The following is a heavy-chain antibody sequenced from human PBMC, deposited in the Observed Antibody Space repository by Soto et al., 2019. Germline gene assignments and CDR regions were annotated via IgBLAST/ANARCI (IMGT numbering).Heavy chain of an antibody. CDR1: GFTFSIYA. D-gene: IGHD3-10*01. J-gene: IGHJ4*02. Sequence: EVQLLESGGGLVQPGGSLRLSCAASGFTFSIYAMTWVRQAPGKGLDWVSAIGADGDTTYYANSVKGRFTISRDNSKNTLYLQMNSLRAEDSAVYYCAKDPSVQIRGALDCWGQGTLVTVSS. CDR3: AKDPSVQIRGALDC. V-gene: IGHV3-23*01. CDR2: IGADGDTT.